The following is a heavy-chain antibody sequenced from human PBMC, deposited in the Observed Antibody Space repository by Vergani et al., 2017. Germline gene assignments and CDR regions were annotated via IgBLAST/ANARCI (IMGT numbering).Heavy chain of an antibody. CDR2: INPNSGGT. J-gene: IGHJ4*02. CDR3: ARVLLAEYYYGSGSPFDY. V-gene: IGHV1-2*02. CDR1: GYTFTGYY. Sequence: QVQLVQSGAEVKKPGASVKVSCKASGYTFTGYYMHWVRQAPGQGLEWMGWINPNSGGTNYAQKFQGRVTMTRDTSISTAYMGLSRLRSDDTAVYYCARVLLAEYYYGSGSPFDYWGQGTLVTVSS. D-gene: IGHD3-10*01.